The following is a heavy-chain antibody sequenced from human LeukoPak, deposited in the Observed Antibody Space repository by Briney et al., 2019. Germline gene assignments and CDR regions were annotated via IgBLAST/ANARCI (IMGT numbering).Heavy chain of an antibody. CDR3: ASKNSGWFYFDY. D-gene: IGHD6-19*01. V-gene: IGHV3-23*01. CDR2: ISGSGGST. CDR1: GFTFSSYA. J-gene: IGHJ4*02. Sequence: GGSLRLSCAASGFTFSSYAMSWVRQAPGKGLEWVSAISGSGGSTYDADSVKGRFTISRDNSKNTLYLQMNSLRAEDTAVYYCASKNSGWFYFDYWGQGTLVTVSS.